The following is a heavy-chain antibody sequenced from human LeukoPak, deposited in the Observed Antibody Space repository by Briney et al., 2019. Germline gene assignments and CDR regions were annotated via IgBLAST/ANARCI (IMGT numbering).Heavy chain of an antibody. D-gene: IGHD3-10*01. CDR3: ARLYGSGSYYIDY. CDR1: GGSISSYY. CDR2: IYYSGST. Sequence: SETLSLTCTVPGGSISSYYWSWIRQPPGKGLEWIGYIYYSGSTNYNPSLKSRVTISVDTSKNQFSLKLLSVTAADTAVYYCARLYGSGSYYIDYWGQGTLVTVSS. J-gene: IGHJ4*02. V-gene: IGHV4-59*01.